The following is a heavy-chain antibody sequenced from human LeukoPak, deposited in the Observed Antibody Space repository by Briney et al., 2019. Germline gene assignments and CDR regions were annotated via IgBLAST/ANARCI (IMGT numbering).Heavy chain of an antibody. CDR1: GFTFSDYY. CDR3: ARAKPKNMVRGLIMRRESRYYFDY. D-gene: IGHD3-10*01. V-gene: IGHV3-11*01. CDR2: IISSGSSI. Sequence: PGGSLRLSCAASGFTFSDYYMTWIRQAPGKGLEWVSYIISSGSSIYYADSVKGRFTISRDNAKNSLYLQMNSLRAEDTAVYYCARAKPKNMVRGLIMRRESRYYFDYWGQGTLVTVSS. J-gene: IGHJ4*02.